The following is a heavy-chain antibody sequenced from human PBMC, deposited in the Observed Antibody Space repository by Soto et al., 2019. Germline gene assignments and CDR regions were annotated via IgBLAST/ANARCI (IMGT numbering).Heavy chain of an antibody. D-gene: IGHD6-6*01. CDR3: ARRGSSSNSNYYYYGMDV. CDR1: GGTFRRYA. V-gene: IGHV1-69*06. Sequence: GASVKVSCKASGGTFRRYAISWVRQAPGLGLEWMGGIIPFFGTAKYAQNFQGRVTITADKSTSTAYMELSSLRSEDTAVYYCARRGSSSNSNYYYYGMDVWGQGTTVTVSS. CDR2: IIPFFGTA. J-gene: IGHJ6*02.